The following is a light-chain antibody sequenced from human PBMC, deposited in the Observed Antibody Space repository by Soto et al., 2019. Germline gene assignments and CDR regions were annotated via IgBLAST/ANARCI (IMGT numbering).Light chain of an antibody. J-gene: IGKJ1*01. CDR1: ESISNW. CDR3: QQYNRYAWT. CDR2: DAS. Sequence: GDRVTITCRATESISNWVAWYRQKPGKGPKLLISDASSLQSGVPSRFSGSRSGTEFTLTISSLQPDDSATYYCQQYNRYAWTFGQGTKVDI. V-gene: IGKV1-5*01.